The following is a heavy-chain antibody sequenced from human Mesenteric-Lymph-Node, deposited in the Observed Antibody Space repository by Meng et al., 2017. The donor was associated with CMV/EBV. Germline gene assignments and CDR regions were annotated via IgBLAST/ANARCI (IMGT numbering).Heavy chain of an antibody. CDR3: AREDIVVVPAGHTSYYYGMDV. CDR1: GFTFSNSD. CDR2: VSWNGSRT. Sequence: GESLKISCAASGFTFSNSDMNWVRQAPGKGLEWVSGVSWNGSRTHYADSVKGRFIISRDNSRNFLYQQMNSLRPEDMAVYYCAREDIVVVPAGHTSYYYGMDVWGQGTTVTVSS. V-gene: IGHV3-19*01. D-gene: IGHD2-2*01. J-gene: IGHJ6*02.